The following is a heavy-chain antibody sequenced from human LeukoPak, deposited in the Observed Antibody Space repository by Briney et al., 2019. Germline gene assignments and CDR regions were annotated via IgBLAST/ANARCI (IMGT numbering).Heavy chain of an antibody. V-gene: IGHV4-39*01. CDR2: IYYSGST. CDR1: GGSISSSSYY. D-gene: IGHD3-10*01. J-gene: IGHJ4*02. Sequence: SETLSLTCTVSGGSISSSSYYWGWIRQPPGKGLEWIGSIYYSGSTYYSPSLKSRVTISVDTSKNQFSLKLSSVTAADTAVYYCARLVRGVNDYWGQGTLVTVSS. CDR3: ARLVRGVNDY.